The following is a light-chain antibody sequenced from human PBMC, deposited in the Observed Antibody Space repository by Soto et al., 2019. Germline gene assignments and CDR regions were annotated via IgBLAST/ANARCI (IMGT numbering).Light chain of an antibody. J-gene: IGLJ2*01. CDR2: EVS. CDR3: SSYAGINTVV. V-gene: IGLV2-8*01. CDR1: SSDVGGYNY. Sequence: QSALTQPPSASGSPGQSVTISCTGTSSDVGGYNYVSWYQQHPGKAPTLILYEVSERPSGVPDRFSGSKSGNTASLTVSGLQAEDNADYYCSSYAGINTVVFGGGTQLTVL.